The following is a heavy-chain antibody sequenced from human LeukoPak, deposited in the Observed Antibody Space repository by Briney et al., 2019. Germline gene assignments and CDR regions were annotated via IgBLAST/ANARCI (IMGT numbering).Heavy chain of an antibody. CDR2: INPSGGST. Sequence: ASVKVSCKASGYTFTSYYMHWVRQAPGQGLEWMGIINPSGGSTSYAQKFQGRVTITADKSTSTAYMELSSLRSEDTAVYYCASRGDDYGDYGRMDVWGQGTTVTVSS. CDR1: GYTFTSYY. V-gene: IGHV1-46*01. D-gene: IGHD4-17*01. J-gene: IGHJ6*02. CDR3: ASRGDDYGDYGRMDV.